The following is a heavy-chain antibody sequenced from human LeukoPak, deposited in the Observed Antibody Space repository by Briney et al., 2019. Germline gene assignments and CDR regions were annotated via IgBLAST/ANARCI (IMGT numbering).Heavy chain of an antibody. CDR2: INPNSGGT. D-gene: IGHD6-13*01. V-gene: IGHV1-2*02. Sequence: ASVKVPCEASGYTFTGYYMHWVRQASGQGLEWMGWINPNSGGTNYAQKFQGRVTMTRDTSISTAYMELSRLRSDDTAVYYCARKTSSSWYDYWGQGTLVTVSS. CDR3: ARKTSSSWYDY. J-gene: IGHJ4*02. CDR1: GYTFTGYY.